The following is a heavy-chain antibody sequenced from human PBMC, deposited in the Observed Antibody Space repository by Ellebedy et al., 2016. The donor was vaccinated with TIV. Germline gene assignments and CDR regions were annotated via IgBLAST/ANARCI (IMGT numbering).Heavy chain of an antibody. J-gene: IGHJ4*02. CDR3: ARASFYSDSSGYDY. CDR2: IYYDGST. V-gene: IGHV4-38-2*02. Sequence: MPSETLSLTCSVSGYSISSGYYWGWIRQPPGKGLEWIGNIYYDGSTYYSPSLKSRLTMLVDVSKNQFSLNLTSVTAADTAVYFCARASFYSDSSGYDYWGLGTLVSVSS. CDR1: GYSISSGYY. D-gene: IGHD3-22*01.